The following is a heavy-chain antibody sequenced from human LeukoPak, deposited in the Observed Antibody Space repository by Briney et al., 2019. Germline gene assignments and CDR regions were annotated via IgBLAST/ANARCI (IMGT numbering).Heavy chain of an antibody. V-gene: IGHV3-66*02. CDR1: GFTDSGNY. Sequence: GGSLRLSCAASGFTDSGNYMSWVRQAPGRGLEWVSVIYSSDNTYYIGAVKGRFTISKDNSKNTLYLQMNSLRAEDTAVYYCAGRRVLDASFDYWGQGTLVTVSS. CDR3: AGRRVLDASFDY. D-gene: IGHD3-16*01. CDR2: IYSSDNT. J-gene: IGHJ4*02.